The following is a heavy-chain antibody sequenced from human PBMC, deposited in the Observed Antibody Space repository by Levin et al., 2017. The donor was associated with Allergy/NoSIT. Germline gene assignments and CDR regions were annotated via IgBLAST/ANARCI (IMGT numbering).Heavy chain of an antibody. V-gene: IGHV4-39*01. J-gene: IGHJ4*02. CDR3: ARQCYDILTGYYNFDY. CDR1: GGSISSSISY. CDR2: IYNSGST. D-gene: IGHD3-9*01. Sequence: SETLSLTCTVSGGSISSSISYWGWIRQAPGKGLEWIGSIYNSGSTYYNPSLKSRVTTSVDTSKNQFSLKLSSVTAADTAEYYCARQCYDILTGYYNFDYWGQGTLVTVSS.